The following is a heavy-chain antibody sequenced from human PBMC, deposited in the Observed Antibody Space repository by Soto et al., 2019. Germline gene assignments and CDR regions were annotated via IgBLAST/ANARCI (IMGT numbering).Heavy chain of an antibody. CDR1: VYTFTSSD. Sequence: ASVKVCCKASVYTFTSSDINWVRQATGQGLEWMGWMNPNTGNTGYAQKFQGRITLTRSTSISTAYLELSSLNSDDSAVYYCARGASPWGQGTLVTVSS. CDR3: ARGASP. J-gene: IGHJ5*02. CDR2: MNPNTGNT. V-gene: IGHV1-8*01.